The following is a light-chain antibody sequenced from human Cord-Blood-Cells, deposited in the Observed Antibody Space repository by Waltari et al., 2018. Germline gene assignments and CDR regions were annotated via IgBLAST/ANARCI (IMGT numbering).Light chain of an antibody. Sequence: SYELTQPPSVSVSPGQTASITSSADKFGDNYACWYQQKPGQSPVLVIYQDSKRPSGIPGRFAGSNSGNTATLTISGTQAMDEADYYCQAWDSSTYVFGTGTKVTVL. CDR1: KFGDNY. CDR2: QDS. J-gene: IGLJ1*01. CDR3: QAWDSSTYV. V-gene: IGLV3-1*01.